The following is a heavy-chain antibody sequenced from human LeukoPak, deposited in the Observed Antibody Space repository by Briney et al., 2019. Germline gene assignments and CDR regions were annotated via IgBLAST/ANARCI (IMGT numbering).Heavy chain of an antibody. J-gene: IGHJ4*02. CDR1: GSSFSSYW. D-gene: IGHD5-24*01. V-gene: IGHV5-51*01. CDR2: IYPGGSET. Sequence: GESLKISCKGLGSSFSSYWNAWVRQRPGKGLEWMGIIYPGGSETRYDPSFQGQVTISADSSTSTAYLQWSSLRASDTAMYYCARASRDGYNQNFDHWGRGTLVTVSS. CDR3: ARASRDGYNQNFDH.